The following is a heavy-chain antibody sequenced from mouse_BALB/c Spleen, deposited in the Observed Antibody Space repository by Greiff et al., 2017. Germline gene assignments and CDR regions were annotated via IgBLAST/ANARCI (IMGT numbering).Heavy chain of an antibody. Sequence: QVQLQQPGAELVKPGASVKLSCKASGYTFTSYWMHWVKQRPGQGLEWIGEINPSNGRTNYNEKFKSKATLTVDKSSSTAYMQLSSLTSEDSAVYYCARWGGFDVWGAGTTVTVSS. J-gene: IGHJ1*01. V-gene: IGHV1S81*02. CDR2: INPSNGRT. CDR3: ARWGGFDV. CDR1: GYTFTSYW.